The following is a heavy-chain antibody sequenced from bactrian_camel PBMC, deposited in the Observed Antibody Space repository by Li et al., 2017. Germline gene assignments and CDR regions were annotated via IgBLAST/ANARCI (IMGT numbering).Heavy chain of an antibody. CDR2: SCFGGFNT. V-gene: IGHV3-3*01. CDR1: EVTHNTYC. Sequence: HVQLVESGGGSVQAGGSLRLSCVASEVTHNTYCWGWFRQAPGKEREGVAASCFGGFNTYYSDSVKGRFTLSRDNAENTLYLQMNSQKPEDTAIYYCAADDLENTNWGQGTQVT. CDR3: AADDLENTN. J-gene: IGHJ4*01.